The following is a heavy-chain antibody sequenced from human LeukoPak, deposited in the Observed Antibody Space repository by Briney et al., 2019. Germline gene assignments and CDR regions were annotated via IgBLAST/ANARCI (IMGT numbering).Heavy chain of an antibody. CDR2: LYYGGSA. J-gene: IGHJ5*01. CDR1: GGSVSDNNYY. CDR3: ARKTSGP. V-gene: IGHV4-61*01. Sequence: PSETLSLTCIVSGGSVSDNNYYWGWIRQPPGKELEYIGNLYYGGSANYNPSLRSRVTISVDTSKNQFSLSLTSVTAADTAIYYRARKTSGPWGQGTLVTVSS. D-gene: IGHD1-14*01.